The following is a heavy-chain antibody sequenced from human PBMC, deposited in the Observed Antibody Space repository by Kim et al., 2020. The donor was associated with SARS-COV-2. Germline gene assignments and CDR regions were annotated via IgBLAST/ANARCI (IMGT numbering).Heavy chain of an antibody. CDR1: GFTFDDYA. D-gene: IGHD4-17*01. V-gene: IGHV3-43*02. CDR3: AKGYDYGDGDAFDI. CDR2: ISGDGGST. J-gene: IGHJ3*02. Sequence: GGSLRLSCAASGFTFDDYAMHWVRQAPGKGLEWVSLISGDGGSTYYADSVKGRFTISRDNSKNSLYLQMNSLRTEDTALYYCAKGYDYGDGDAFDIWGQGTMVTVSS.